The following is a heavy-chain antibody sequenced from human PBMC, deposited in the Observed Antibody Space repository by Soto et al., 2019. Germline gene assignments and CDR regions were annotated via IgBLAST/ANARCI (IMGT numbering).Heavy chain of an antibody. Sequence: SETLSLTCAVSGGSISSYYRSWVRQPPGKGLEWIGYIYYSGSTNYNPSLKSRVTISVDTSKNQFSLKLSSVTAADTAVYYCARDKTTVTTPSYCYGMDVWGQGTTVTVSS. CDR1: GGSISSYY. CDR3: ARDKTTVTTPSYCYGMDV. V-gene: IGHV4-59*01. CDR2: IYYSGST. D-gene: IGHD4-17*01. J-gene: IGHJ6*02.